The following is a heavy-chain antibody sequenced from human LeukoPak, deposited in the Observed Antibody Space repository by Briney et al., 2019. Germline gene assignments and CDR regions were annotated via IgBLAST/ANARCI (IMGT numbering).Heavy chain of an antibody. Sequence: SETLSLTCTVSGGSISSSSYYWGWIRQPPGKGLEWFGSIYYSGSTYYNPSLKSRVTISVDTSKNQFSLKLSSVTAADTAVYYCARRLGYDFWSGYHPDNWFDPWGQGILVTVSS. D-gene: IGHD3-3*01. CDR1: GGSISSSSYY. CDR2: IYYSGST. J-gene: IGHJ5*02. CDR3: ARRLGYDFWSGYHPDNWFDP. V-gene: IGHV4-39*01.